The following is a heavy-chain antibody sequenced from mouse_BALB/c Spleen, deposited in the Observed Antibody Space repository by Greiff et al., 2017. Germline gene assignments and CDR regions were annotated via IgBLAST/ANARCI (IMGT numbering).Heavy chain of an antibody. CDR2: IDPYNGGT. J-gene: IGHJ3*01. CDR3: ARGYGYDGAWFAY. CDR1: GYAFTSYN. D-gene: IGHD2-2*01. V-gene: IGHV1S135*01. Sequence: VQLQQSGPELVKPGASVKVSCKASGYAFTSYNMYWVKQSHGKSLEWIGYIDPYNGGTSYNQKFKGKATLTVDKSSSTAYMNLNSLTSEDSAVYYCARGYGYDGAWFAYWGQGTLVTVSA.